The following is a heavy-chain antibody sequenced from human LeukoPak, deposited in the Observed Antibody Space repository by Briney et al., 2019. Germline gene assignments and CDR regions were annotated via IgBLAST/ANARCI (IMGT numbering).Heavy chain of an antibody. Sequence: GGSLRLSCAASGFTFSSYAMSWVRQVPGKGLEWVSGISASGGSTYYADSVKGRFTISRDNSKNTLYLRMNSLRAEDTAVYYCAKDDSSGYYFYAFDIWGQGTMVTVSS. V-gene: IGHV3-23*01. CDR3: AKDDSSGYYFYAFDI. CDR1: GFTFSSYA. J-gene: IGHJ3*02. CDR2: ISASGGST. D-gene: IGHD3-22*01.